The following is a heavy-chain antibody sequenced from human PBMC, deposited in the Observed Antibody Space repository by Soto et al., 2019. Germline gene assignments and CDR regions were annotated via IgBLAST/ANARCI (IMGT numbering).Heavy chain of an antibody. CDR2: IYHSGST. Sequence: QLQLQESGSGLVKPSQTLSLTCAVSGGSISSGGYSWSWIRQPPGKGLEWIGYIYHSGSTYYNPSLKSRVTISVDRSKNQFSLKLSSVTAADTAVYYCAMLGGWSGGSSGMDVWGQGTTVTVSS. V-gene: IGHV4-30-2*01. CDR1: GGSISSGGYS. J-gene: IGHJ6*02. CDR3: AMLGGWSGGSSGMDV. D-gene: IGHD6-19*01.